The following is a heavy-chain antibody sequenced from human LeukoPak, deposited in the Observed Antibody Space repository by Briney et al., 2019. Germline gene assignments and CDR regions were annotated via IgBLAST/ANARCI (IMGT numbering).Heavy chain of an antibody. CDR2: IYSGGGA. V-gene: IGHV3-66*01. J-gene: IGHJ4*02. Sequence: GGSLRLSCAASGFTVSSNYMSWVRQAPGKGLEWVSVIYSGGGAYYADSVKGRFTISRDNSKNTLYLQMNSLRAEDTAVYYCARDYYDSSGYPYYFDYWGQGTLVTVSS. CDR3: ARDYYDSSGYPYYFDY. D-gene: IGHD3-22*01. CDR1: GFTVSSNY.